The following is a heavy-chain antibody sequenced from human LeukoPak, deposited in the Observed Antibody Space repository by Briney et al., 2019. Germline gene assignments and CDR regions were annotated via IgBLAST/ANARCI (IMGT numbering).Heavy chain of an antibody. CDR2: INHSGST. D-gene: IGHD3-3*01. CDR3: TRHLRFLEGHSDAFDI. J-gene: IGHJ3*02. Sequence: PSETLSLTCAVYGGSFSGYYWSWIRQPPGKGLEWIGEINHSGSTNYNPSLKSRVTISVDTSKNQFSLKLSSVTAADTAVYYCTRHLRFLEGHSDAFDIWGQGTMVTVSS. CDR1: GGSFSGYY. V-gene: IGHV4-34*01.